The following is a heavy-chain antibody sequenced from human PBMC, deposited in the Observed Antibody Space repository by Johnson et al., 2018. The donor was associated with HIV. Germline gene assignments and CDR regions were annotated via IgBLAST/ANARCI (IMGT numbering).Heavy chain of an antibody. V-gene: IGHV3-30*02. CDR3: ARHKGQQYDTFDI. CDR1: GFTFNSYG. D-gene: IGHD6-13*01. Sequence: QVQLVESGGGVVQPGRSLRLSCAASGFTFNSYGMHWVRQAPGKGLEWVTFIRYDGSDKYYAEFVKGRFTISRDNSKNTLYLQMNSLRAGDTAVYYCARHKGQQYDTFDIWGQGTMVTVSS. J-gene: IGHJ3*02. CDR2: IRYDGSDK.